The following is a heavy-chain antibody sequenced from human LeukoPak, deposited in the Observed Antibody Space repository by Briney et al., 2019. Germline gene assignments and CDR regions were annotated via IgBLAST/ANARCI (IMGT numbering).Heavy chain of an antibody. J-gene: IGHJ6*02. CDR2: ISSSSSYI. D-gene: IGHD3-3*01. CDR1: GFTFSSYS. V-gene: IGHV3-21*01. CDR3: ARTITIFGVVKSFYYYGMDV. Sequence: GGSLRLSCAASGFTFSSYSMNWVRQAPGKGLEWVSSISSSSSYIYYADSVKGRFTISRDNAKNSLYLQTNSLRAEDTAVYYCARTITIFGVVKSFYYYGMDVWGQGTTVTVSS.